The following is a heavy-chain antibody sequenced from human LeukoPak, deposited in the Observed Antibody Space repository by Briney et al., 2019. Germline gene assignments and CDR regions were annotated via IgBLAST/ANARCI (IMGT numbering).Heavy chain of an antibody. V-gene: IGHV3-23*01. Sequence: GGSLRLSCAASGFTFSSNAMSWVRQVPEKGLEWVSEISGSGYSTYYADSVKGRFTISRDNSKNTLYLQMNSLRAEDMAVYYCAKEWGTPYYFDYWGQGTLVTVSS. CDR2: ISGSGYST. J-gene: IGHJ4*02. CDR3: AKEWGTPYYFDY. CDR1: GFTFSSNA. D-gene: IGHD3-16*01.